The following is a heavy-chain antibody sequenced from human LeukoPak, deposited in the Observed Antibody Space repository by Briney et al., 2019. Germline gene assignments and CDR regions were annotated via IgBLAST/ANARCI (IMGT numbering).Heavy chain of an antibody. CDR1: GYTFTSYG. D-gene: IGHD3-22*01. CDR2: ISAYNGNT. V-gene: IGHV1-18*01. Sequence: ASVKVSCKASGYTFTSYGISWVRQAPGQGLEWMGWISAYNGNTNYAQKLQGRVTMTTDTSTSTAYMELRSLRSDDTAVYYCARGSYDSSGYYYHYYYYYMDVWGKGTTVTVSS. J-gene: IGHJ6*03. CDR3: ARGSYDSSGYYYHYYYYYMDV.